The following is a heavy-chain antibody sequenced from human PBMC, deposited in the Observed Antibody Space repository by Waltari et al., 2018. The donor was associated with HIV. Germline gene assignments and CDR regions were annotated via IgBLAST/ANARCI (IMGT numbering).Heavy chain of an antibody. V-gene: IGHV1-69*12. Sequence: QVQLVQSGAEVKQPGSSVKVSCKASGGPFSSYAISWVRQPPGQWLGSLGGIIPIFGTANYAQKFQGRVTITADESTSTAYMELSSLRSEDTAVYYCARVEGCSSTSCYWNWFDPWGQGTLVTVSS. D-gene: IGHD2-2*01. CDR3: ARVEGCSSTSCYWNWFDP. J-gene: IGHJ5*02. CDR2: IIPIFGTA. CDR1: GGPFSSYA.